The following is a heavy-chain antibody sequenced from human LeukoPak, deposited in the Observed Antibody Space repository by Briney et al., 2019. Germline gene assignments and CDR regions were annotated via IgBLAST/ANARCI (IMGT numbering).Heavy chain of an antibody. CDR1: GLTFTTAW. V-gene: IGHV3-48*01. CDR2: ISSSSSTI. CDR3: ARDRGKRWLQLSFDY. D-gene: IGHD5-24*01. Sequence: PGGSLRLSCAVSGLTFTTAWMGWVRQAPGKGLEWVSYISSSSSTIYYADSVKGRFTISRDNAKNSLYLQMNSLRAEDTAVYYCARDRGKRWLQLSFDYWGQGTLVTVSS. J-gene: IGHJ4*02.